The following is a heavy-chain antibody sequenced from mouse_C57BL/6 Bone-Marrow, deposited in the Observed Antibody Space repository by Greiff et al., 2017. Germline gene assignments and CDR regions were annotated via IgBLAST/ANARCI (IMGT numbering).Heavy chain of an antibody. D-gene: IGHD2-4*01. J-gene: IGHJ3*01. Sequence: QVQLQQPGAELVMPGASVKLSCKASGYTFTSYWMHWVKQRPGQGLEWIGEIDPSDSYTNYNQKFKGKSTLAVDKSSSTAYMQLSSLTSEDAAGYYCARYDYDGFAYWGQGTLVTVSA. CDR3: ARYDYDGFAY. V-gene: IGHV1-69*01. CDR2: IDPSDSYT. CDR1: GYTFTSYW.